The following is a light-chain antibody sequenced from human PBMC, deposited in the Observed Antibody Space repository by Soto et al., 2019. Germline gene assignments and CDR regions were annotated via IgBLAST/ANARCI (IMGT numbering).Light chain of an antibody. V-gene: IGKV3-11*01. CDR2: DAS. CDR3: QQRTTWPPLYT. CDR1: QSVSTY. Sequence: ENVLTQSPATLSLSPGERATLSCRARQSVSTYLAWYQQKPGQAPRLLVYDASKRATGIPARLSGSGSETDFTLTISSLESEDFAVYYCQQRTTWPPLYTFGQGTKLEIK. J-gene: IGKJ2*01.